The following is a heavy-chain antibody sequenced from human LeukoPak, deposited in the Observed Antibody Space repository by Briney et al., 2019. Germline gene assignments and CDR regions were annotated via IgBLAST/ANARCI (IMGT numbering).Heavy chain of an antibody. V-gene: IGHV3-30*02. CDR2: IRYDGSNK. CDR3: AKVFIWFGELSHFDY. D-gene: IGHD3-10*01. Sequence: PGGSLRLSCAASGFTFSSYGMHWVRQAPGKGLEWVAFIRYDGSNKYYADSVKGRFTISRDNSKNTLYLQMNSLRAEDTAVYCAKVFIWFGELSHFDYWGQGTLVTVSS. J-gene: IGHJ4*02. CDR1: GFTFSSYG.